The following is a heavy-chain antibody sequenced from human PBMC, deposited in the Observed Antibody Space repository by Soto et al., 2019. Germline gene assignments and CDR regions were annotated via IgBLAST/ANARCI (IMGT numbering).Heavy chain of an antibody. CDR2: INPNSGGT. CDR3: AILPGIYSGYETSDY. Sequence: QVQLVQSGAEVKKPGASVKVSCKASGYTFTGYYMHWVRQAPGQGLEWMGWINPNSGGTNYAQKFQGWVTMTRDTSISTVYMELSRLRSDDTAVYYCAILPGIYSGYETSDYWGQGTLVTVSS. CDR1: GYTFTGYY. J-gene: IGHJ4*02. D-gene: IGHD5-12*01. V-gene: IGHV1-2*04.